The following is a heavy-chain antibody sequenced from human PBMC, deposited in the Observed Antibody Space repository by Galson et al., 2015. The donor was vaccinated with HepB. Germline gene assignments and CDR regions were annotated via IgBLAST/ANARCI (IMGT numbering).Heavy chain of an antibody. D-gene: IGHD6-19*01. CDR1: GYTFTSYY. CDR2: INPSGGST. CDR3: ASFTNSGFGY. J-gene: IGHJ4*02. V-gene: IGHV1-46*01. Sequence: SVKVSCKASGYTFTSYYRHWVRQAPGQGLEWMGIINPSGGSTSYAQKFQGRVTISVDTSKNQFSLRLSSVTAADTAVYYCASFTNSGFGYWGQGTLVTVPS.